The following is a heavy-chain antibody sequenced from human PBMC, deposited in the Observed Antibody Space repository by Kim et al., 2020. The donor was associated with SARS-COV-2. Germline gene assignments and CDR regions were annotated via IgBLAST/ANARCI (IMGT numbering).Heavy chain of an antibody. CDR2: INPNSGGT. Sequence: ASVKVSCKASGYTFTGYYMNWVRQAPGQGLEWMGWINPNSGGTNYAQKFQGRVTMTRDTSISTAYMELSRLRSDDTAVYYCARDLSDILTGYWSGFDYWGQGTLVTVSS. CDR1: GYTFTGYY. J-gene: IGHJ4*02. D-gene: IGHD3-9*01. V-gene: IGHV1-2*02. CDR3: ARDLSDILTGYWSGFDY.